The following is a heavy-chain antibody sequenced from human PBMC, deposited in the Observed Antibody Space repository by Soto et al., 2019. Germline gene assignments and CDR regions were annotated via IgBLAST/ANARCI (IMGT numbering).Heavy chain of an antibody. J-gene: IGHJ4*02. CDR1: GASITGTSY. CDR3: ARGMTPPGAPAWYYFDS. Sequence: SETLSLTCFVSGASITGTSYWSWIRQPAGKGLEWIGRFSLSGTTNYNPSLRSRVTMSADVSKNQFSLRLTSVTAADTALYYCARGMTPPGAPAWYYFDSWGQGTLGTVSS. CDR2: FSLSGTT. V-gene: IGHV4-4*07. D-gene: IGHD2-8*02.